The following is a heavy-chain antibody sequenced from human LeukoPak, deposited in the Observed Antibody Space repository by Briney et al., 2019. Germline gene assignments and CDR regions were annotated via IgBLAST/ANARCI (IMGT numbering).Heavy chain of an antibody. J-gene: IGHJ4*02. Sequence: GGSLRLSCAASGFTFSSYSMNWVRQAPGKGLEWVSSISSSSSYIYYADSVKGRFTISRDNAKNSLYLQINSLRAEDTAAYYCARDTTPRRYYFDYWGQGTLVTVSS. D-gene: IGHD1-26*01. CDR2: ISSSSSYI. CDR1: GFTFSSYS. V-gene: IGHV3-21*01. CDR3: ARDTTPRRYYFDY.